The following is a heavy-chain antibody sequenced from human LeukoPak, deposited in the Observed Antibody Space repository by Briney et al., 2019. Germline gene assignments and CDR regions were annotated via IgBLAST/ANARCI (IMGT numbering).Heavy chain of an antibody. CDR3: AREFPRTSGFDY. CDR1: GYTFTGYY. Sequence: GASVKVSCKASGYTFTGYYMHWVRQAPGQGLEWMGWIYPNSGGTGYAQNFLGRVTMTWDTSITTAYMELNRLTSDDTAVYYCAREFPRTSGFDYWGQGSLVTVSS. D-gene: IGHD1-26*01. V-gene: IGHV1-2*02. J-gene: IGHJ4*02. CDR2: IYPNSGGT.